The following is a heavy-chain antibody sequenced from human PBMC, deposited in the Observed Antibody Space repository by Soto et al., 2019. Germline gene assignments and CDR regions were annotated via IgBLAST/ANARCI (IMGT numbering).Heavy chain of an antibody. Sequence: PGGSLRLSCAASGFTFSSYAMSWVRQAPGKGLEWVSAISGSGGSTYYADSVKGRFTISRDNSKNTLYLQMNSLRAEDTAVYYCAKEPSCSSTSCYELYFSYWGQGTLVTVSS. J-gene: IGHJ4*02. CDR1: GFTFSSYA. V-gene: IGHV3-23*01. CDR3: AKEPSCSSTSCYELYFSY. D-gene: IGHD2-2*01. CDR2: ISGSGGST.